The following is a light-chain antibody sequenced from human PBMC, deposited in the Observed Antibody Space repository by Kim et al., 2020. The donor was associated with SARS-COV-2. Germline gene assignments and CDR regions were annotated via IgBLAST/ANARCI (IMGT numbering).Light chain of an antibody. V-gene: IGLV2-8*01. J-gene: IGLJ2*01. Sequence: GQSVAISCTGTSSDVGGYNYVSWYQQHPGKAPKLMIYEVSKRPSGVPDRFSGSKSDNTASLTVSGLQAEDEADYYCSSYGGSNNLVFGGGTQLTVL. CDR2: EVS. CDR1: SSDVGGYNY. CDR3: SSYGGSNNLV.